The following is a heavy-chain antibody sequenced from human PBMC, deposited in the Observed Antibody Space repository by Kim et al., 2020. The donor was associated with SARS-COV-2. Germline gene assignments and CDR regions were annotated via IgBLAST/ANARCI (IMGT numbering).Heavy chain of an antibody. CDR3: AREEQWLTSYYYYGMDV. J-gene: IGHJ6*02. V-gene: IGHV6-1*01. CDR1: GDSVSSNSAA. D-gene: IGHD6-19*01. CDR2: TYYRSKWYN. Sequence: TLSLTCAISGDSVSSNSAAWNWIRQSPSRGLEWLGRTYYRSKWYNDYAVSVKSRITINPDTSKNQFSLQLNSVTPEDTAVYYCAREEQWLTSYYYYGMDVWGQGTTVTVSS.